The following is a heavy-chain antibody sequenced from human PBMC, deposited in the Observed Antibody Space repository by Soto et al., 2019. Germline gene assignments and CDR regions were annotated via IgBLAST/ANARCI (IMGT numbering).Heavy chain of an antibody. CDR1: GGSFSGYY. CDR3: ARKAGYYDYIWGSYRYRPDFDY. J-gene: IGHJ4*02. Sequence: SETLSLTCAFYGGSFSGYYWSLIRQPPGKGLEWIGEINHSGSTNYNPSLKSRVTISVDTSKNQFSLKLSSVTAADTAVYYCARKAGYYDYIWGSYRYRPDFDYWGQGTLVTVSS. V-gene: IGHV4-34*01. CDR2: INHSGST. D-gene: IGHD3-16*02.